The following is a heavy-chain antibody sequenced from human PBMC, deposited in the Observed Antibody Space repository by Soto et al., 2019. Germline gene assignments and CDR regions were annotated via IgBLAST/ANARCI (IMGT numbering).Heavy chain of an antibody. CDR2: ISAYNGNT. CDR1: GYTFTSYG. J-gene: IGHJ4*02. CDR3: AAPNASGSGSYFGY. D-gene: IGHD3-10*01. V-gene: IGHV1-18*01. Sequence: QVQLVQSGVEVKKPEASVKVSCKASGYTFTSYGISWVRQAPGQGLEWVGWISAYNGNTNYAQKLQGRVTMTTDTSTSTAYMELRSLRSDDTAVYYCAAPNASGSGSYFGYWGQGTLVTVSS.